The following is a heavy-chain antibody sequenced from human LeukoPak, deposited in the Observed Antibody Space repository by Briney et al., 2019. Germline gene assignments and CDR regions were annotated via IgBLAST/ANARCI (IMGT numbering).Heavy chain of an antibody. D-gene: IGHD5-12*01. J-gene: IGHJ6*02. CDR3: AKDAFVEATIPYYYYYGMDV. CDR1: GFTFSSYG. CDR2: ISYDGSNK. Sequence: PGRSLRLSCAASGFTFSSYGMHWVRQAPGKGLEWVAVISYDGSNKYYADSVKGRFTISRDNSKNTLYLQMNSLGAEDTAVYYCAKDAFVEATIPYYYYYGMDVWGQGTTVTVSS. V-gene: IGHV3-30*18.